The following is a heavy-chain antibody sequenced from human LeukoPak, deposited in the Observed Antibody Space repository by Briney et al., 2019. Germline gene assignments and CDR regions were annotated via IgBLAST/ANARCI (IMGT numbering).Heavy chain of an antibody. CDR3: ATDHTDMYTGFDY. V-gene: IGHV1-2*02. Sequence: ASVKVSCKASGYTFTGYYMHWVRQAPGQGLEWMGKINPSNGGTNYAQKFQGRVTMTRDTSISTAYMEPNSLRSDDTAVYYCATDHTDMYTGFDYWGQGTLVTVSS. CDR1: GYTFTGYY. J-gene: IGHJ4*02. CDR2: INPSNGGT. D-gene: IGHD5-18*01.